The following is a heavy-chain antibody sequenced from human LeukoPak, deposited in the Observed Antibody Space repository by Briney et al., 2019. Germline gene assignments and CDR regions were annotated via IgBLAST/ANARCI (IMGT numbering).Heavy chain of an antibody. CDR1: GFTFDDYG. Sequence: GGSLRLSCAASGFTFDDYGMSWVRQAPGKGLEWVSAISGSGGSTYYADSVKGRFTISRDNSKNTLYLQMNSLRAEDTAVYYCAKVGGYYYYMDVWGKGTTVTVSS. CDR3: AKVGGYYYYMDV. V-gene: IGHV3-23*01. CDR2: ISGSGGST. J-gene: IGHJ6*03.